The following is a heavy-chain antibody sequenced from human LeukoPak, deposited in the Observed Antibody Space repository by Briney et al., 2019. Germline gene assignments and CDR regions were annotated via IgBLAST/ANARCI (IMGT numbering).Heavy chain of an antibody. D-gene: IGHD3-22*01. V-gene: IGHV1-8*01. CDR1: GYTFTSYD. J-gene: IGHJ5*02. Sequence: EASVKVSCKASGYTFTSYDINWVRQATGQGLEWMGWMNPNSGNTGYAQKFQGRVTMTRNTSISTAYMELSSLRSEDTAVYYCARRRVKSPRWFDPWGQGTLVTVSS. CDR3: ARRRVKSPRWFDP. CDR2: MNPNSGNT.